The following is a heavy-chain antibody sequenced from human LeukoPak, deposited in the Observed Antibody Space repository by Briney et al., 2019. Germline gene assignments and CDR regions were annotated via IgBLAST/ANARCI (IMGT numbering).Heavy chain of an antibody. CDR1: QSIVSSRY. Sequence: GGSLRLTCSASQSIVSSRYMSWVRQAPGKGLEWVSIIYDGGKTYYADSVKGRFTISRDNFKNTPYLQMNNLRAEDTAVYFCGRDDAGVKNYGIQYWGLGTLVAVSS. J-gene: IGHJ4*02. CDR2: IYDGGKT. V-gene: IGHV3-53*01. CDR3: GRDDAGVKNYGIQY. D-gene: IGHD3-16*01.